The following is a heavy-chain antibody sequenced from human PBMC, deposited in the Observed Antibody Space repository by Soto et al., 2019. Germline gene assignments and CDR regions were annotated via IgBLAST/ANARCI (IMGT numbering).Heavy chain of an antibody. CDR3: ATPEWPYYYYGMDV. CDR1: GGTFSSYA. V-gene: IGHV1-69*13. D-gene: IGHD3-3*01. CDR2: IIPIFGTA. J-gene: IGHJ6*02. Sequence: GASVKVSCQASGGTFSSYAISWVRQAPGQGLEWMGGIIPIFGTANYAQKFQGRVTITADESTSTAYMELSSLRSEDTAVYYCATPEWPYYYYGMDVWGQGTTVTVSS.